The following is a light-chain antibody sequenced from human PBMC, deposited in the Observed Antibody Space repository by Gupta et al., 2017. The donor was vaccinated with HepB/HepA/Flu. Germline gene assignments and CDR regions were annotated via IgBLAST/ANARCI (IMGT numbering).Light chain of an antibody. Sequence: DIQMTQSPSSLSASVGDRVTITCRASQSISSYLNWYQQKPGKAPKLLIYAASSLQSGVPSRFSGSGSGTDFTLTISSLQPADFATYYCQQSYSTPETFGQETKLEIK. CDR2: AAS. CDR1: QSISSY. J-gene: IGKJ2*01. V-gene: IGKV1-39*01. CDR3: QQSYSTPET.